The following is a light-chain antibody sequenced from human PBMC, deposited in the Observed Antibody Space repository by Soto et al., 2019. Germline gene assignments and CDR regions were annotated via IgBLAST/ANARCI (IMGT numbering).Light chain of an antibody. CDR3: LSYTTSSSYV. CDR1: SSDVGAYNR. Sequence: QSALTQPASVSGSPGQSITISCTGTSSDVGAYNRVSWYQQHSGKAPKLMIYEVSNRPSGVSNRFSGSKSGNTASLTISGLQAEDEADYCCLSYTTSSSYVFGTGTKLPVL. V-gene: IGLV2-14*01. J-gene: IGLJ1*01. CDR2: EVS.